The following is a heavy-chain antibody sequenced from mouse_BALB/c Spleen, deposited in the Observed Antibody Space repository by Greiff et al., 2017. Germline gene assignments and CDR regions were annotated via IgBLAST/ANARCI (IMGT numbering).Heavy chain of an antibody. Sequence: QVQLQQSGAELMKPGASVKISCKATGYTFSSYWIEWVKQRPGHGLEWIGEILPGSGSTNYNEKFKGKATFTADTSSNTAYMQLSSLTSEDSAVYYCARLGYYDYDYAMDYWGQGTSVTVSS. CDR2: ILPGSGST. J-gene: IGHJ4*01. V-gene: IGHV1-9*01. D-gene: IGHD2-4*01. CDR1: GYTFSSYW. CDR3: ARLGYYDYDYAMDY.